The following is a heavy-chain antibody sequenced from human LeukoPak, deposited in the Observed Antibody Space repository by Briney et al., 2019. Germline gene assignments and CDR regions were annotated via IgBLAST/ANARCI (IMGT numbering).Heavy chain of an antibody. CDR2: IYTGGST. Sequence: GGSLRLSCAASGVTVSSNYMSWVRQAPGKGLEWVSFIYTGGSTSYADSVKGRFTISRDNSKNTLYLQMNSLRAEDTAVYYCARGPDDYRSIDYWGQGTLVTVSS. D-gene: IGHD4-11*01. V-gene: IGHV3-66*01. CDR1: GVTVSSNY. CDR3: ARGPDDYRSIDY. J-gene: IGHJ4*02.